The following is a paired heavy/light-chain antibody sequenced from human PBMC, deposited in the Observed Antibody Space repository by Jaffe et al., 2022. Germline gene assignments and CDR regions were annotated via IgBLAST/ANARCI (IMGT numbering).Light chain of an antibody. V-gene: IGLV2-14*03. CDR2: DVS. CDR3: SSYTISSTLA. Sequence: QSALTQPASVSGSPGQSITISCTGTLSDIGGYKFVSWYQQHPGKAPKLVIYDVSNRPSGVSNRFSGSKSGNTASLTISGLQAEDEADYYCSSYTISSTLAFGGGTKLTVL. CDR1: LSDIGGYKF. J-gene: IGLJ2*01.
Heavy chain of an antibody. V-gene: IGHV1-2*06. CDR2: INPDTGGT. CDR3: ARGLFAKPLGYSSGW. J-gene: IGHJ4*02. CDR1: GYTFSDFY. Sequence: QVHLMQSGAEVKKPGASVKVSCKAAGYTFSDFYIHWVRQAPGQGLEYMGRINPDTGGTLYAQKFQGRVTMTRDTSVTTAYMELNSLTSDDTAVYYCARGLFAKPLGYSSGWWGQGTLVTVSS. D-gene: IGHD2-15*01.